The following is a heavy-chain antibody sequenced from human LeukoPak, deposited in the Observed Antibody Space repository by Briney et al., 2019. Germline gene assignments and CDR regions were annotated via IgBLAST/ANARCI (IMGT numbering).Heavy chain of an antibody. CDR2: FDPEDGET. J-gene: IGHJ6*03. D-gene: IGHD1-26*01. CDR1: GYTLTELS. CDR3: ATSNAYSGSFDGGYYYYYYMDV. Sequence: ASVKVSCKVSGYTLTELSMHWVRQAPGKGLEWMGGFDPEDGETIYAQKFQGRVTMTEDTSTDTAYMELSSLSSEDTAVYYCATSNAYSGSFDGGYYYYYYMDVWGKGTTVTVSS. V-gene: IGHV1-24*01.